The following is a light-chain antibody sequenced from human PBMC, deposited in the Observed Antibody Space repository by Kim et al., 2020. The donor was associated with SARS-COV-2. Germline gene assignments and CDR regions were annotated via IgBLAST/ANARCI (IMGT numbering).Light chain of an antibody. CDR3: AAWDDSLTWV. CDR1: NANIGVNT. CDR2: SNH. V-gene: IGLV1-44*01. Sequence: PGQRVTISCSGSNANIGVNTVNWYQQLPGTAPKLLIYSNHQRPSGVPDRFSGSKSGTSASLAISGLQSEDEADYYCAAWDDSLTWVFGGGTQLTVL. J-gene: IGLJ3*02.